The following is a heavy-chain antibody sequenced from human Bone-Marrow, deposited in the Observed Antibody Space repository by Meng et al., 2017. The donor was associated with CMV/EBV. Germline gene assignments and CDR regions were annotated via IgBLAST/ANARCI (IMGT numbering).Heavy chain of an antibody. Sequence: ASVKVSCKASGYTFTGYYIHWVRQAPGQGLEWMGWINPNSGGTNYAQKFQGRVTMTRDTSISTAYMELSRLRSDDTAVYYCARRLMLGCSSTSCYGPSSPMDYWVQGTLVTVSS. CDR3: ARRLMLGCSSTSCYGPSSPMDY. V-gene: IGHV1-2*02. CDR2: INPNSGGT. CDR1: GYTFTGYY. D-gene: IGHD2-2*01. J-gene: IGHJ4*02.